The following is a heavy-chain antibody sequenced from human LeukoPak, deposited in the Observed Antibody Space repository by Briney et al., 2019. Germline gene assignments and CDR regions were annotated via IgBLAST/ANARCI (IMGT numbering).Heavy chain of an antibody. CDR3: ARVVAAAPNWFDP. D-gene: IGHD6-13*01. V-gene: IGHV4-30-2*01. CDR2: IYHSGST. J-gene: IGHJ5*02. CDR1: GGSISSGGYS. Sequence: SETQSLTCAVSGGSISSGGYSWSWIRQPPGKGLEWIGYIYHSGSTYYNPSLKSRVTISVDRSKNQFSLKLSSVTAADTAVYYCARVVAAAPNWFDPWGQGTLVTVSS.